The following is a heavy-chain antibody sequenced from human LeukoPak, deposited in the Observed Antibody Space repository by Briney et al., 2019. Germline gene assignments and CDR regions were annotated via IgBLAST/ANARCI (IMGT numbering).Heavy chain of an antibody. D-gene: IGHD2-15*01. V-gene: IGHV4-31*03. CDR3: AREGDDEGYCSGGSCYSFDP. CDR1: GGSISSGGYY. CDR2: IYYSGST. J-gene: IGHJ5*02. Sequence: SQTLSLTCTVSGGSISSGGYYWSWIRQHPGKGLEWIGYIYYSGSTYYNPSLKSRVTISVDTSKNQFSLKLSSVTGADTAVYYCAREGDDEGYCSGGSCYSFDPWGQGTLVTVSS.